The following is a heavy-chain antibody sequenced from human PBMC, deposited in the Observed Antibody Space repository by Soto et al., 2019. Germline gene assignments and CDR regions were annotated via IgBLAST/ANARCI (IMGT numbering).Heavy chain of an antibody. J-gene: IGHJ6*02. V-gene: IGHV5-51*01. CDR1: GFSFTTYW. CDR2: IYPGDSDT. D-gene: IGHD3-10*01. CDR3: ATISLVRGRTGSMDV. Sequence: ESLKVSWMGSGFSFTTYWIAWVRQMPGKGLECMGIIYPGDSDTRYSPSFQGHVTISADKSINTAYLQWSSLKASDNAKYYRATISLVRGRTGSMDVWGQGTTVTVSS.